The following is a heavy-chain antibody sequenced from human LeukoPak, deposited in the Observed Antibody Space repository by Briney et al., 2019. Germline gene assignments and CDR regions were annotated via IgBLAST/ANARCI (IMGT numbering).Heavy chain of an antibody. CDR1: GDSVSSNSV. CDR3: ARRLTQYDCFDP. J-gene: IGHJ5*02. CDR2: HN. Sequence: SQTLSLTCAISGDSVSSNSVRTGSGSPHREALSGWEGHNDYAVSVRGRITVNPDTSKNQFSLHLNSVTPGDTAVYYCARRLTQYDCFDPWGQGILVTVSS. D-gene: IGHD2-2*01. V-gene: IGHV6-1*01.